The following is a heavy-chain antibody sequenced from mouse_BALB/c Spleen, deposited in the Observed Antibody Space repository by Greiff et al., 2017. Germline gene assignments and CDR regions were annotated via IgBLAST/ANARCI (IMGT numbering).Heavy chain of an antibody. CDR3: TRSHYFYYFDY. CDR2: IYPGSGST. J-gene: IGHJ2*01. Sequence: LQQPGSELVRPGASVKLSCKASGYTFTSYWMHWVKQRPGQGLEWIGNIYPGSGSTNYDEKFKSKATLTVDTSSSTAYMQLSSLTSEDSAVYYCTRSHYFYYFDYWGQGTTLTVSS. D-gene: IGHD1-1*02. CDR1: GYTFTSYW. V-gene: IGHV1S22*01.